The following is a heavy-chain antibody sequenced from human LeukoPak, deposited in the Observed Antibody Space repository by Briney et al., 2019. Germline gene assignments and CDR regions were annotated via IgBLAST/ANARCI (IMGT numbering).Heavy chain of an antibody. Sequence: GRSLRLSCAASGFTFSSYAMHWVRQAPGKGLEWVAVISYDGSNKYYADSVKGRFTISRDNSKNTLYLQMNSLRAEDTAVYYCARDGNSFGIAAALYYFDYWGQGTLVTVSS. CDR1: GFTFSSYA. J-gene: IGHJ4*02. D-gene: IGHD6-13*01. CDR3: ARDGNSFGIAAALYYFDY. V-gene: IGHV3-30-3*01. CDR2: ISYDGSNK.